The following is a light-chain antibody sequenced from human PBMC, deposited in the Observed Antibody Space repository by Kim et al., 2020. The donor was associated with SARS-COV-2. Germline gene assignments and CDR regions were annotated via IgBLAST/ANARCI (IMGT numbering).Light chain of an antibody. CDR1: SSDVGSYNL. CDR3: CSYARSSTVV. Sequence: GQSITISCTGTSSDVGSYNLVSWYQHHPGKAPKLMIYEVSKRPSGVSNRFSGSKSGNTDSLTISGLQAEDEADYYCCSYARSSTVVFGGGTQLTVL. CDR2: EVS. V-gene: IGLV2-23*02. J-gene: IGLJ2*01.